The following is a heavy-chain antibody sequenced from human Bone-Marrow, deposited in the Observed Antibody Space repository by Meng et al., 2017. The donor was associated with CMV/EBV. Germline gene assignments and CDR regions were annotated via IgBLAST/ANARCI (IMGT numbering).Heavy chain of an antibody. CDR3: ARFKYCSITSCHRYLYSGLDV. D-gene: IGHD2-2*01. V-gene: IGHV3-7*01. Sequence: GESLKISCAASGFIFRIYLMTWVRQAPGKGPEWVANIKQDGSEDYYVDAVQGRFTISRDNAKNSLYLQMDVLRGADTAVYYCARFKYCSITSCHRYLYSGLDVWGQGTTVTVSS. CDR2: IKQDGSED. CDR1: GFIFRIYL. J-gene: IGHJ6*02.